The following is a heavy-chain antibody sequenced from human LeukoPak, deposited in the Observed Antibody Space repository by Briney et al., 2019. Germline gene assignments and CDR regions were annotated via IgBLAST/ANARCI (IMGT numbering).Heavy chain of an antibody. CDR3: ARDLGGTTYYYYGMDV. J-gene: IGHJ6*02. V-gene: IGHV3-30*04. Sequence: GGSLRLSCAASGLTFSSYAMHWVRQAPGKGLEWVAVISYDGSNKYYADSVKGRFTISRDNSKNTLYLQMNSLRAEDTAVYYCARDLGGTTYYYYGMDVWGQGTTVTVSS. CDR1: GLTFSSYA. CDR2: ISYDGSNK. D-gene: IGHD1-1*01.